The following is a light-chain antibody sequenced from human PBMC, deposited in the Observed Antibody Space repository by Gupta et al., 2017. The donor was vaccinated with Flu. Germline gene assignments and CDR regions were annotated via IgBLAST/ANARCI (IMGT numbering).Light chain of an antibody. CDR2: SND. Sequence: QSVVTQPPSASGTPRPRVTISCSGSRSNVGVNAVNWYQQVPGTAPKLLIYSNDQRPSGVPDRFSASKSGTSASLAISGLQSEDETDYYCAAWDDSLNAYVFGTGTKVTVL. J-gene: IGLJ1*01. V-gene: IGLV1-44*01. CDR1: RSNVGVNA. CDR3: AAWDDSLNAYV.